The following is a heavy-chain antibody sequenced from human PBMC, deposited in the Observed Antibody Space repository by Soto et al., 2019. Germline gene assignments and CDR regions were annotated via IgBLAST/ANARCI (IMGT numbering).Heavy chain of an antibody. CDR2: VTPDGSDT. CDR3: ARVAIGSYYFDY. J-gene: IGHJ4*02. V-gene: IGHV3-74*03. D-gene: IGHD3-10*01. Sequence: EVQLVESGGGVVQPGGSLRLSCAASGFTFSSYWMHWVRQAPGKGLVWVSRVTPDGSDTTYADSVKGRFTIARDNAKYTIYLQMTSLRAEDTAVYYCARVAIGSYYFDYWGQGTLFTV. CDR1: GFTFSSYW.